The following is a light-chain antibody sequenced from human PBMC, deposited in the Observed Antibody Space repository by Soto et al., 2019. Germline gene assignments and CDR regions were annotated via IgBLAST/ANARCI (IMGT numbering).Light chain of an antibody. J-gene: IGKJ1*01. CDR1: QSISSY. CDR3: QQSYSTPWT. CDR2: AAS. V-gene: IGKV1-39*01. Sequence: DIQMTQSPSSLSASVGDRVTITCRASQSISSYLNWYHQKPGKAPKLLIYAASSLQSGVPSRFRGSGSGTEFTLTISRLQPADFATYYCQQSYSTPWTFGQGTKVEIK.